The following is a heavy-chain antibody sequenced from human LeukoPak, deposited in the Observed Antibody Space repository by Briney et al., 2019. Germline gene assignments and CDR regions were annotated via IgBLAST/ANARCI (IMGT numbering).Heavy chain of an antibody. Sequence: GGSLRLSCAASGFTFSDHYMDWVRQAPGKGLEWVGRTRNKANSYTTEYAASVKGRFTISRDDSKNSLYLQMNSLKTEDTAVYYCDRGDSSGWYAFDYWGQGTLVTVSS. D-gene: IGHD6-19*01. CDR3: DRGDSSGWYAFDY. CDR1: GFTFSDHY. J-gene: IGHJ4*02. CDR2: TRNKANSYTT. V-gene: IGHV3-72*01.